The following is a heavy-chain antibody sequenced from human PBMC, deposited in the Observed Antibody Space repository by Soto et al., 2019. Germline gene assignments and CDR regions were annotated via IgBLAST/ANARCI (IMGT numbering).Heavy chain of an antibody. CDR3: AKDLPSMVRGVISIEAYTHYYYVMDG. D-gene: IGHD3-10*01. CDR2: ISYDGSNK. CDR1: GFTFSSYG. J-gene: IGHJ6*02. V-gene: IGHV3-30*18. Sequence: PGGSLRLSCAASGFTFSSYGMHWVRQAPGKGLEWVAVISYDGSNKYYADSVKGRFTISRDNSKNTLYLQMNSLRAEDTAVYYCAKDLPSMVRGVISIEAYTHYYYVMDGWGQRSTVTVSS.